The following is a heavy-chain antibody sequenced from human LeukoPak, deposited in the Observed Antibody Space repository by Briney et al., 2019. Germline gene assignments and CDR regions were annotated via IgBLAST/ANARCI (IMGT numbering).Heavy chain of an antibody. V-gene: IGHV3-73*01. Sequence: PGGSLKLSCAASGFTLSDSIIHWVRQASGKGLEWVGRIKSKTNSYATAYTASVNGRFTISRDDSKNTAYLLMNSLKTEDTAVYYCARQDCSGGPCSFVDYWGQGTLVTVSS. CDR1: GFTLSDSI. CDR3: ARQDCSGGPCSFVDY. CDR2: IKSKTNSYAT. D-gene: IGHD2-15*01. J-gene: IGHJ4*02.